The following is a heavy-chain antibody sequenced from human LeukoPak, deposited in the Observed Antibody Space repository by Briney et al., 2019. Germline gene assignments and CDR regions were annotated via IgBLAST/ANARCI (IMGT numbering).Heavy chain of an antibody. CDR2: INSDGSST. Sequence: PGGSLRLSCAASGFTFSSYWMHWVRQAPGKGLVWVSRINSDGSSTTYADSVKGRFTISRDSAKNTLYLQMNSLRAEDTALYYCARSSAPGTCYFDYWGQGTLVTVSS. V-gene: IGHV3-74*01. D-gene: IGHD1-1*01. J-gene: IGHJ4*02. CDR1: GFTFSSYW. CDR3: ARSSAPGTCYFDY.